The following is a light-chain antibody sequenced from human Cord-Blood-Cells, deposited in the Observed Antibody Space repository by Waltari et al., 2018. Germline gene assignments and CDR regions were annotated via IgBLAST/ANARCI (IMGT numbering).Light chain of an antibody. CDR2: DAS. CDR1: QDISNY. CDR3: QQYDNLPPLFT. Sequence: DIQMTQSPSSLSASVGDRVTLTCQASQDISNYLNWYQQKPGKAPKLLIYDASNLETGVPSRFSGSGSGTDFTLTISSLQPEDIATYYCQQYDNLPPLFTFGPGTKVDIK. V-gene: IGKV1-33*01. J-gene: IGKJ3*01.